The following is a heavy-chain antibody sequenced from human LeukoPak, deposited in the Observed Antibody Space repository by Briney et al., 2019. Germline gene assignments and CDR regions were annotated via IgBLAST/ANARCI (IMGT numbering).Heavy chain of an antibody. CDR1: GFTFSSYA. J-gene: IGHJ4*02. D-gene: IGHD6-13*01. V-gene: IGHV3-30*04. CDR2: ISYDGSNK. Sequence: GGSLRLSCAASGFTFSSYAMNWVRQAPGKGLEWVAVISYDGSNKYYADSVKGRFTISRDNSKNTLCLQMNSLRAEDTAVYYCARGYSSSWSSFDYWGQGTLVTVSS. CDR3: ARGYSSSWSSFDY.